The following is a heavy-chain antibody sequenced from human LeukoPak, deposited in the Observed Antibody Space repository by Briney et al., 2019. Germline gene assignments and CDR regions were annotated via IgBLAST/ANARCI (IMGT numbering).Heavy chain of an antibody. CDR3: ARDGHVPPYIGRHDY. Sequence: TAGGSLRLSCAASGFTFSDYYMSWIRQAPGKGLEWVSYISSSGSTIYYADSVKGRFTISRDNAKNSLYLQMNSLRAEDTAVYYCARDGHVPPYIGRHDYWGQGTLVTVSS. D-gene: IGHD1-14*01. CDR1: GFTFSDYY. V-gene: IGHV3-11*01. J-gene: IGHJ4*02. CDR2: ISSSGSTI.